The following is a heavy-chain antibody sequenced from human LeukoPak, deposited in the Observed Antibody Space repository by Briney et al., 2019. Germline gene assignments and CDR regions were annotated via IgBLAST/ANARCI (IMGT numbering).Heavy chain of an antibody. CDR2: IRKKSDSYTT. J-gene: IGHJ1*01. CDR3: ADIGGGGSNTR. V-gene: IGHV3-72*01. D-gene: IGHD2-15*01. Sequence: GGSLRLSCVASGFTVSDHYLDWVRQAPGKGLEWVALIRKKSDSYTTEDAASVKGRFTSSRDDSTNSVYLQMSSLKSEDTAVYYCADIGGGGSNTRWGEGTVVTVSS. CDR1: GFTVSDHY.